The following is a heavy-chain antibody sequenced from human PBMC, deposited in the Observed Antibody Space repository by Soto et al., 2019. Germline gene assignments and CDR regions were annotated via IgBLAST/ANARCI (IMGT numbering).Heavy chain of an antibody. CDR1: GISLSDVGVG. Sequence: QISLNESGHTLGKPPQTLTLTCTFSGISLSDVGVGVGWIRQSPGKALEWLAVLFWDDDARFRPSLENRVTNSKDTSNNQVVLTMTNMDTVYTSTYYFARQAALSVYAIEAWGQGSLGIVPS. CDR3: ARQAALSVYAIEA. V-gene: IGHV2-5*02. CDR2: LFWDDDA. J-gene: IGHJ4*02. D-gene: IGHD5-12*01.